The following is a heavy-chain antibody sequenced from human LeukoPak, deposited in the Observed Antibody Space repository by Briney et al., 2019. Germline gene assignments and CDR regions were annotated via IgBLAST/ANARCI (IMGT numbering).Heavy chain of an antibody. D-gene: IGHD3-10*01. Sequence: SETLSLTCTVSGGSISSGDYYWSWIRQPPGKGLEWIGEINQSGSTTYNPSLKSRVTISVDTSKNQFSLKVSSVTAADTAVYYCARGLYYNSSGRYGMDVWGQGTTVTVSS. CDR2: INQSGST. V-gene: IGHV4-39*07. J-gene: IGHJ6*01. CDR3: ARGLYYNSSGRYGMDV. CDR1: GGSISSGDYY.